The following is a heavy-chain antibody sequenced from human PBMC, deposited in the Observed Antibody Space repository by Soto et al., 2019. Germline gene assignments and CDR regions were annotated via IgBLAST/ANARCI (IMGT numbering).Heavy chain of an antibody. CDR3: ARETEDYGSGSYYNAGAFDI. J-gene: IGHJ3*02. CDR2: IIPIFGTA. CDR1: GGTFSSYA. Sequence: SVMVSCTASGGTFSSYASSWGREAPGQGLEWMGGIIPIFGTANYAQKFQGRVTITADESTSTAYMELSSLRSEDTAVYYCARETEDYGSGSYYNAGAFDIWGQGTMVTVS. D-gene: IGHD3-10*01. V-gene: IGHV1-69*13.